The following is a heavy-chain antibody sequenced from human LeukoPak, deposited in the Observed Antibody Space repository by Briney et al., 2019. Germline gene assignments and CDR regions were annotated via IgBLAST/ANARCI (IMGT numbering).Heavy chain of an antibody. CDR2: IIPIFGTA. D-gene: IGHD3-3*01. V-gene: IGHV1-69*06. CDR1: GYTFTSYG. J-gene: IGHJ6*03. Sequence: GASVKVSCKASGYTFTSYGISWVRQAPGQGLEWMGGIIPIFGTANYAQKFQGRITITADKSTSTAYMELSSLRSEDTAVYYCASSTIFGVVPKNYYYYYYMDVWGKGTTVTVSS. CDR3: ASSTIFGVVPKNYYYYYYMDV.